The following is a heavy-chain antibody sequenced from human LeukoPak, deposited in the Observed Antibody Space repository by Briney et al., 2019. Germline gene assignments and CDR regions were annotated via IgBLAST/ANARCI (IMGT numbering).Heavy chain of an antibody. CDR1: GFTFSSYT. J-gene: IGHJ4*02. CDR2: ISSGSSTI. CDR3: ARGLVARVFDY. Sequence: GGSLRLSCAASGFTFSSYTMNWVRQAAGKGLEWVSYISSGSSTIYYADSVKGRFTISRDNAKNLLYLQMNSLRDEDTAVYYCARGLVARVFDYWGQGTLVTVSS. D-gene: IGHD2-8*02. V-gene: IGHV3-48*02.